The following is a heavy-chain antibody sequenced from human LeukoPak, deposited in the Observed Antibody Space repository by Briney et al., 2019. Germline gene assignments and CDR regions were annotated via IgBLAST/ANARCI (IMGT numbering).Heavy chain of an antibody. J-gene: IGHJ4*02. CDR3: ARGGGYSYGALDY. Sequence: ASVKVSCKASGYTFTSYDINWVRQATGQGLEWMGWMNPVSANTGYAQKFQGRVTITRNTSISTAYMELSSLRSGDTAVYYCARGGGYSYGALDYWGQGTPVTVSS. CDR1: GYTFTSYD. CDR2: MNPVSANT. V-gene: IGHV1-8*03. D-gene: IGHD5-18*01.